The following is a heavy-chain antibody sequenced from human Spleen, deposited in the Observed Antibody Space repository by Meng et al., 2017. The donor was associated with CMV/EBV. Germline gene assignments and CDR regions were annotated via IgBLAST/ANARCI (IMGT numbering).Heavy chain of an antibody. Sequence: YGGSFSGYYWSWIRQPPGKGLEWIGEINHSGSTNYNPSLKSRVTISVDTSKNQFSLKLSSVTAADTAVYYCARGRSRTGTSCYLNYWGQGTLVTVSS. CDR3: ARGRSRTGTSCYLNY. J-gene: IGHJ4*02. CDR2: INHSGST. V-gene: IGHV4-34*01. D-gene: IGHD2-2*01. CDR1: GGSFSGYY.